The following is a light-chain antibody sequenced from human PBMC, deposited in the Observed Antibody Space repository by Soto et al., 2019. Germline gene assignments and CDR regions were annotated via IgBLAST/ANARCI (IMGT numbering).Light chain of an antibody. Sequence: EIVLTQSPGTLSLSPGERATLSCRASHSVSSSYLAWYQQKPGQAPRLLIYGASSRATGTPDRFRGSGSGTDFTLSICRLEPEDFAVYYCQQYGGSPPITFGQGTRLEIK. CDR3: QQYGGSPPIT. V-gene: IGKV3-20*01. J-gene: IGKJ5*01. CDR2: GAS. CDR1: HSVSSSY.